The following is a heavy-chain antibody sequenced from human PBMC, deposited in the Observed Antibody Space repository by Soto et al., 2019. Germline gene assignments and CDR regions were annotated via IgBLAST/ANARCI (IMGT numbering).Heavy chain of an antibody. Sequence: QVPLVESGGGVVQPGRSLRLSCAASGFTFSSYGMHWVRQAPGKGLEWVAVIWYDGSNKYYADSVKGRFTISRDNSKNTLYLQMNSLRAEDTAVYYCAVAAPYYYYGMDVWGQGTTVTVSS. CDR1: GFTFSSYG. CDR3: AVAAPYYYYGMDV. V-gene: IGHV3-33*01. CDR2: IWYDGSNK. D-gene: IGHD2-15*01. J-gene: IGHJ6*02.